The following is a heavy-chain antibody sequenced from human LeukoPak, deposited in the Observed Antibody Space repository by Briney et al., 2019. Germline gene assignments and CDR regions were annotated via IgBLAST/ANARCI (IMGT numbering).Heavy chain of an antibody. D-gene: IGHD2-2*01. CDR3: ARDHGGYCSSTSCRHHGMDV. CDR2: ISSSGSTI. CDR1: GFTFSDYY. V-gene: IGHV3-11*01. J-gene: IGHJ6*02. Sequence: PGGSLRLSCAASGFTFSDYYMSWIRQAPGKGLEWVSYISSSGSTIYYADSVKGRFTISRDNAKNSLYLQMNSLRAEDTAAYYCARDHGGYCSSTSCRHHGMDVWGQGTTVTVSS.